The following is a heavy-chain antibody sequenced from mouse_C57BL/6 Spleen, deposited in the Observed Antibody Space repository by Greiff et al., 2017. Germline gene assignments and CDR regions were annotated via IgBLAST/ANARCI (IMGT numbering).Heavy chain of an antibody. CDR3: ARKETAQATGYYFDY. D-gene: IGHD3-2*02. CDR1: GYTFTSYW. Sequence: VKLQQPGAELVMPGASVKLSCKASGYTFTSYWMHWVKQRPGQGLEWIGEIDPSDSYTNYNQKFKGKSTLTVDKSSSTAYMQLSSLTSEDSAVYYCARKETAQATGYYFDYWGQGTTLTVSS. V-gene: IGHV1-69*01. J-gene: IGHJ2*01. CDR2: IDPSDSYT.